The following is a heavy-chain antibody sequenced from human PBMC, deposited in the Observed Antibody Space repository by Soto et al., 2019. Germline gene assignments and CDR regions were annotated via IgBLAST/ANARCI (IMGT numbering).Heavy chain of an antibody. V-gene: IGHV1-69*01. D-gene: IGHD4-17*01. J-gene: IGHJ6*02. CDR3: ARGTTVVTMGYYYYGMDV. CDR1: GGTFSSYA. Sequence: QVQLVQSGAEVKKPGSSVTVSCTASGGTFSSYAISWVRQAPGQGLEWMGGIIPIFGTANYAQKFQGRVTITADESTSTAYMELSSLRSEDTAVYYCARGTTVVTMGYYYYGMDVWGQGTTVTVSS. CDR2: IIPIFGTA.